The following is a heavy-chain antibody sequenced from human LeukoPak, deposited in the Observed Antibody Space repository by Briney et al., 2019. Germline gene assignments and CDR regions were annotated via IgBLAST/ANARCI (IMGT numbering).Heavy chain of an antibody. CDR2: IKQDGSDK. CDR3: AREPDIVVVPAAIGGMDV. Sequence: GGSLRLSCAASGFTFSSYWMSWVRQAPGKGLEWVANIKQDGSDKYYVDSEKGRFTISRDNAKKSLYLQMNSLRAEDTAVYYCAREPDIVVVPAAIGGMDVWGQGTTVTVSS. D-gene: IGHD2-2*01. J-gene: IGHJ6*02. CDR1: GFTFSSYW. V-gene: IGHV3-7*01.